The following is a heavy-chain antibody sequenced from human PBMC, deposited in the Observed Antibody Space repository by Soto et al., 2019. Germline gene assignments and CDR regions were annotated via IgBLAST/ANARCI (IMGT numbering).Heavy chain of an antibody. V-gene: IGHV3-23*01. Sequence: GGSLRLSCAASGFMFSSYAMNWVRQAPGKGLEWVSTVSGSGDNTYYADSVKGRFTISRDNSKNTLYLQMNSLRAEDTAVYYCAKAALSGYLRSYFDYWGQGSLVTVSS. CDR2: VSGSGDNT. J-gene: IGHJ4*02. CDR1: GFMFSSYA. CDR3: AKAALSGYLRSYFDY. D-gene: IGHD5-12*01.